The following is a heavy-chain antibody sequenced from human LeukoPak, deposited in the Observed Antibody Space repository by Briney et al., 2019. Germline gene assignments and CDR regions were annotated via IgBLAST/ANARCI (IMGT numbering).Heavy chain of an antibody. CDR1: GGSLSRYY. Sequence: SETLSLTCTGSGGSLSRYYWSWLRQPPGKGLEWIGYIYYSGSTNYNLSLKSRVTISVDTSKNQFSLKLSSVTAADTAVYYGARAVQTQTGYYDSSGGHLDYWGQGTLVTVSS. CDR2: IYYSGST. D-gene: IGHD3-22*01. V-gene: IGHV4-59*01. J-gene: IGHJ4*02. CDR3: ARAVQTQTGYYDSSGGHLDY.